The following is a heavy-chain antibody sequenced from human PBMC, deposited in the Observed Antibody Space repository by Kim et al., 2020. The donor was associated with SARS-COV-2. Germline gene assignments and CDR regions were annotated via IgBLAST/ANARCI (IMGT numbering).Heavy chain of an antibody. V-gene: IGHV1-18*01. CDR3: ARDYYDFWSGYYIFDY. D-gene: IGHD3-3*01. CDR2: ISAYNGNT. J-gene: IGHJ4*02. CDR1: GYTFTSYG. Sequence: ASVKVSCKASGYTFTSYGISWVRQAPGQGLEWMGWISAYNGNTNYAQKLQGRVTMTTDTSTSTAYMELRSLRSDDTAVYYCARDYYDFWSGYYIFDYWGQETLVPVSS.